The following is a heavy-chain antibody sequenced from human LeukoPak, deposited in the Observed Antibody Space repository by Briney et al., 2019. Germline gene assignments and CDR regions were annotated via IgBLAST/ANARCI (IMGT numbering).Heavy chain of an antibody. CDR2: INPNSGGT. Sequence: ASVKVSCKASGYTFTGCYMHWVRQAPGQGLEWMGWINPNSGGTNYAQKFQGRVTMTRDTSISTAYMELSRLRSDDTAVYYCARDRSGIAAAETWGQGNLVTVSS. V-gene: IGHV1-2*02. CDR3: ARDRSGIAAAET. D-gene: IGHD6-13*01. J-gene: IGHJ5*02. CDR1: GYTFTGCY.